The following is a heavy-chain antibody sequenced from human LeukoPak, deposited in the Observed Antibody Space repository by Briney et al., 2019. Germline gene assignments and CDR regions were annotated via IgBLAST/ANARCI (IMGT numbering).Heavy chain of an antibody. J-gene: IGHJ4*02. CDR1: GFTFSSYA. V-gene: IGHV3-23*01. D-gene: IGHD3-10*01. CDR3: AKVNAPWFGGEKDFDY. Sequence: PGGSLRLSCAGSGFTFSSYAMSWVRQAPGKGLEWVSTISGSGGSTYYADSVKGRFTISRDNSKNTLYLQMNSLRAEDTAVYYCAKVNAPWFGGEKDFDYWGQGTLVTVSS. CDR2: ISGSGGST.